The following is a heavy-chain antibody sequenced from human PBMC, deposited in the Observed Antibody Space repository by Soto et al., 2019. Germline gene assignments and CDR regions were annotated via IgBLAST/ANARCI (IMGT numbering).Heavy chain of an antibody. J-gene: IGHJ6*02. Sequence: QVQLVQSGAEVKKPGSSVKVSCKASGGTFSSYAISWVRQAPGQGLEWMGGIIPIFGTANYAQKFQGRVTITADESTSTAYMELSSLRSEDTAVYYCHIGEGYGSGSRGYYYGMDVWGQGTTVTVSS. D-gene: IGHD3-10*01. CDR1: GGTFSSYA. CDR3: HIGEGYGSGSRGYYYGMDV. V-gene: IGHV1-69*01. CDR2: IIPIFGTA.